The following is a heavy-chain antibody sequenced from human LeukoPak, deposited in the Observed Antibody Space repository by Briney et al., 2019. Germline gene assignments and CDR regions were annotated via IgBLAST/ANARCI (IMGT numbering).Heavy chain of an antibody. J-gene: IGHJ4*02. D-gene: IGHD1-26*01. CDR3: AKGEVGALRY. CDR1: GFTFSSYG. CDR2: ISYDGSNK. Sequence: GRSLRLSCAASGFTFSSYGMHWVRQAPGKGLEWVAVISYDGSNKYYADSVKGRFTISRDNSKNTLYLQMNSLRAEDTAVYYCAKGEVGALRYWGQGTLVTVSS. V-gene: IGHV3-30*18.